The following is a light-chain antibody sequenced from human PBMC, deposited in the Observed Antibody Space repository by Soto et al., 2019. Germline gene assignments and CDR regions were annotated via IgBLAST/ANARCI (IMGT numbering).Light chain of an antibody. CDR1: SGSVSTANN. CDR2: STR. Sequence: QTVVTQESSFSVSPGGTVTLTCGLISGSVSTANNPNWYQQTPGLAPRTLIYSTRTRSSGVPSRFSGSILGNTAALTITGAQADDESDYYCALFMGNGISVFGTGTKVTVL. V-gene: IGLV8-61*01. J-gene: IGLJ1*01. CDR3: ALFMGNGISV.